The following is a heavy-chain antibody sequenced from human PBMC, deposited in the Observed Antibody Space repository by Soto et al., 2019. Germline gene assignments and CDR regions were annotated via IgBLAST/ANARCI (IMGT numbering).Heavy chain of an antibody. Sequence: QVQLVQSGAEVKEPGASVNVSCRASGYTFNDYFLHWVRQAPGQGLEWMGWINPNSGSTNLAQRIQGWVTMTRDASISIVYLVLNRLKSDDRAVYYCARVTAISPDAWLDPWGQGTLVTVSS. CDR2: INPNSGST. CDR1: GYTFNDYF. CDR3: ARVTAISPDAWLDP. V-gene: IGHV1-2*04. J-gene: IGHJ5*02. D-gene: IGHD3-3*02.